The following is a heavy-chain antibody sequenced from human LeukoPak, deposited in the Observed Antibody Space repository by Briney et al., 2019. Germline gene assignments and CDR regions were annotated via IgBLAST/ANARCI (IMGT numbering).Heavy chain of an antibody. J-gene: IGHJ3*02. Sequence: GGSLRLSCAASGFTVSNNYMSWVRQAPGKGLEWVSVIYSGAYYADSVKGRFTISRDNSKNTMFLQMNSLRAEDTAVYYCARASAAAVRGTFDIWGQGTMVTVSS. CDR2: IYSGA. V-gene: IGHV3-53*01. CDR1: GFTVSNNY. CDR3: ARASAAAVRGTFDI. D-gene: IGHD6-13*01.